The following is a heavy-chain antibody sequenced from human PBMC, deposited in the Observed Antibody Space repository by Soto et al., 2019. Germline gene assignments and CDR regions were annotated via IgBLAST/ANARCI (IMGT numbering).Heavy chain of an antibody. CDR2: ISAYTGNT. Sequence: QVQLVQSGAEVKKPGASVKVSCKASGYTFTSNGISWVRQAPGQGLEWMGWISAYTGNTNYAQKLQGRVTMTTDTSTSTVYMELRSLRSDDTAVYYCARASGSSYWFDPWGQGTLVTVSS. CDR1: GYTFTSNG. CDR3: ARASGSSYWFDP. J-gene: IGHJ5*02. V-gene: IGHV1-18*01. D-gene: IGHD1-26*01.